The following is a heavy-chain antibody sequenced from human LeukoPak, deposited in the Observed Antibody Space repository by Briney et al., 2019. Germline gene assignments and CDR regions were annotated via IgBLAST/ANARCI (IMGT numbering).Heavy chain of an antibody. V-gene: IGHV4-34*01. CDR2: INHSGST. D-gene: IGHD2-15*01. Sequence: SETLSLTCAVYGGSFSGYYWSWIRQPPGKGLEWIGEINHSGSTNYNPSLKSRVTISVDTSKNQFSLKLSSVTAADTAVYYCARLSLHCSGGSCLDYYYYYGMDVWGQGTTVTVSS. CDR3: ARLSLHCSGGSCLDYYYYYGMDV. J-gene: IGHJ6*02. CDR1: GGSFSGYY.